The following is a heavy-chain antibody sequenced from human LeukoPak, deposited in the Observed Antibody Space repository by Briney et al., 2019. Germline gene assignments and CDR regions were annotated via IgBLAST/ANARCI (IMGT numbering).Heavy chain of an antibody. V-gene: IGHV4-59*01. J-gene: IGHJ6*03. CDR3: ARDYYDSSGYNWGYYYYYMDV. Sequence: PSETLSLTCTVSGGSISSYYWSWIRQPPGKGLEWIGYIYYSGSTNYNPSLKSRVTVSVDTSKNQFSLKLSSVTAADTAVYYCARDYYDSSGYNWGYYYYYMDVWGKGTTVTVSS. D-gene: IGHD3-22*01. CDR2: IYYSGST. CDR1: GGSISSYY.